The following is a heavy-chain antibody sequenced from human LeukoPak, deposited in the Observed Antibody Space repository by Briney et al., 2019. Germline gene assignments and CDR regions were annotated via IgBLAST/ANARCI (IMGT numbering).Heavy chain of an antibody. Sequence: ASVKVSCKASGYTFTGYYMHWVRQAPGQGLEWMGWINANSGDTKYAQKFQGRVTMTRDASISTAYMELSRLRSDDTAMYYCAREISGYSDYWGQGTLVTVSS. V-gene: IGHV1-2*02. CDR3: AREISGYSDY. CDR2: INANSGDT. J-gene: IGHJ4*02. D-gene: IGHD3-22*01. CDR1: GYTFTGYY.